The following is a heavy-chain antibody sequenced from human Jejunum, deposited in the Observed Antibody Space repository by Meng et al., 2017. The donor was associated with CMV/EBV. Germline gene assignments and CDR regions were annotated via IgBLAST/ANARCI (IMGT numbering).Heavy chain of an antibody. Sequence: QVQRVQPGGEVKKPGASVTVSCKASGYSFTAYYIHGVRQAPGQGLEWMGWINPNSGGTNYAQKFQGRVTITRDTSISTAYMELSSLRSDDTAVYYCTRKTPSPFYFDYWGQGTLVTVSS. CDR3: TRKTPSPFYFDY. CDR2: INPNSGGT. J-gene: IGHJ4*02. CDR1: GYSFTAYY. V-gene: IGHV1-2*02.